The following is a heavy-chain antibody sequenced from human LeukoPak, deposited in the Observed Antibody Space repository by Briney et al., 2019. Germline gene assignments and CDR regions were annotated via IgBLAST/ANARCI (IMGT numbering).Heavy chain of an antibody. CDR3: ARGYCSGSSCYSYYYYNYMDV. CDR1: GGSLSSSNW. V-gene: IGHV4-4*03. CDR2: IYHSGST. Sequence: PGTLSLTSAVSGGSLSSSNWWSWVRPPPGKGLEGIGEIYHSGSTNYNPSLKRRVTIAGDTSKNQFSLKLSSVTAADAAVYYCARGYCSGSSCYSYYYYNYMDVWGKGTTVTVSS. J-gene: IGHJ6*03. D-gene: IGHD2-15*01.